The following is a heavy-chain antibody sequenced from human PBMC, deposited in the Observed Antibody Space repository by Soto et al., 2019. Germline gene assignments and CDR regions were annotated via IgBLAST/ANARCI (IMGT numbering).Heavy chain of an antibody. D-gene: IGHD6-6*01. CDR2: TIPALGKT. J-gene: IGHJ6*02. Sequence: QVQLMQSGTEIKKPGSSVKVSCKTSGDNFKKNVFTWVRQAPGQVLEWMGGTIPALGKTHYIEKLQGRVTITVDDATRTVYMEVRDLTSEDTSIYYCERSPFRPSAMDVWGQVTTATVSS. CDR1: GDNFKKNV. CDR3: ERSPFRPSAMDV. V-gene: IGHV1-69*01.